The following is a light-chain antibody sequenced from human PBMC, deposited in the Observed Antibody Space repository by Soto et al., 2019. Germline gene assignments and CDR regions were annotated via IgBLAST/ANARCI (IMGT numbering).Light chain of an antibody. V-gene: IGLV4-69*01. Sequence: QLVLTQSPSASASLGASVKLTCTLSSGHSNYAIAWHQRQPEKGPRFLMKVNSGGSHIKGDGIPDRFSGSSSGAERYLFISRLQSEDEADYYCQTWGTGSAIVVFGGGTQLTVL. CDR1: SGHSNYA. CDR2: VNSGGSH. J-gene: IGLJ7*01. CDR3: QTWGTGSAIVV.